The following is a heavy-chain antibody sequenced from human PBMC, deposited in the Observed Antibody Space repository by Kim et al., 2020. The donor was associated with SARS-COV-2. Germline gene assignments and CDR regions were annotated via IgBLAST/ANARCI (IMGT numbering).Heavy chain of an antibody. V-gene: IGHV3-23*01. D-gene: IGHD3-9*01. J-gene: IGHJ4*02. CDR1: GFTFSNYA. CDR3: AWDNPSVGDILTAYPWV. CDR2: ISGNGDYT. Sequence: GGSLRLSCAASGFTFSNYAMSWVRQAPGKGLEWVSTISGNGDYTFYAASVKGRFTISRDNPKNTLSLQMNSLRADDTATYYCAWDNPSVGDILTAYPWVWGQGTLVTVSS.